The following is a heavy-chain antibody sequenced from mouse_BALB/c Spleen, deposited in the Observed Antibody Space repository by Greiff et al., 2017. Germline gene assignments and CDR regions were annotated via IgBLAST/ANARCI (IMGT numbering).Heavy chain of an antibody. CDR1: GFSLTSYG. Sequence: QVQLKQSGPGLVAPSQSLSITCTVSGFSLTSYGVHWVRQPPGKGLEWLGVIWAGGSTNYNSALMSRLSISKDNSKSQVFLKMNSLQTDDTAMYYCARDLGGYYRYFDVWGAGTTVTVSS. D-gene: IGHD2-12*01. J-gene: IGHJ1*01. CDR3: ARDLGGYYRYFDV. CDR2: IWAGGST. V-gene: IGHV2-9*02.